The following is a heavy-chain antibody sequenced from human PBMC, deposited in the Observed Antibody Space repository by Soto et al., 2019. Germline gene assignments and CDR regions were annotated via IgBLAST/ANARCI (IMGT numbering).Heavy chain of an antibody. Sequence: EVQLVESGGGLVQPGGSLRLSCAASGFSFSHYCMSWVRQAPGKGLEWVANIKQDGSEKYDVDSVKGRFTISRDNAKNSMFWQMDSLRDGDSSVYYCARVPSARDIWSYGVGGKYYYYYMDVWGKGTTVTVSS. D-gene: IGHD1-7*01. CDR3: ARVPSARDIWSYGVGGKYYYYYMDV. CDR2: IKQDGSEK. CDR1: GFSFSHYC. V-gene: IGHV3-7*04. J-gene: IGHJ6*03.